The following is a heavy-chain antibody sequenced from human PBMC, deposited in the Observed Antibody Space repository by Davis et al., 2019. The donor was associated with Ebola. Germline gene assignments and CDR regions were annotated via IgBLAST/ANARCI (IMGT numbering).Heavy chain of an antibody. CDR2: INPNSGGT. CDR3: ARDLRFLEWLLYADAFDI. V-gene: IGHV1-2*02. J-gene: IGHJ3*02. CDR1: GYTFTGYY. D-gene: IGHD3-3*01. Sequence: ASVQVSCKASGYTFTGYYMHWVRQAPGQGLEWMGWINPNSGGTNYAQKLQGRVTMTRDTSISTAYMELSRLRSDDTAVYYCARDLRFLEWLLYADAFDIWGQGTMVTVSS.